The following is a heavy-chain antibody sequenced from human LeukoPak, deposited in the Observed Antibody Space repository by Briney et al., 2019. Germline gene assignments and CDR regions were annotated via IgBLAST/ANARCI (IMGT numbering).Heavy chain of an antibody. CDR2: IYHSGST. CDR3: ARAGNIVVVPAAPGVGWFDP. D-gene: IGHD2-2*01. J-gene: IGHJ5*02. V-gene: IGHV4-30-2*01. CDR1: GGSINSDGYS. Sequence: PSETLSLTCDVSGGSINSDGYSWTWIRQPPGKGLEWIGYIYHSGSTYYNPSLKSRVTISVDRSKNQFSLKLSSVTAADTAVYYCARAGNIVVVPAAPGVGWFDPWGQGTLVTVSS.